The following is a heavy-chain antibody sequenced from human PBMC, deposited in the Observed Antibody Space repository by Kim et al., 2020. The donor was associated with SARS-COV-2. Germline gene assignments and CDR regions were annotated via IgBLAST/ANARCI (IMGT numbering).Heavy chain of an antibody. CDR1: GYTFTSYG. V-gene: IGHV1-18*01. D-gene: IGHD3-9*01. J-gene: IGHJ4*02. CDR3: ARVRGLGTDWLSNFDY. Sequence: ASVKVSCKASGYTFTSYGISWVRQAPGQGLEWMGWISAYNGNTNYAQKLQGRVTMTTDTSTSTAYMELRSLRSDDTAVYYCARVRGLGTDWLSNFDYWGQGTLVTVSS. CDR2: ISAYNGNT.